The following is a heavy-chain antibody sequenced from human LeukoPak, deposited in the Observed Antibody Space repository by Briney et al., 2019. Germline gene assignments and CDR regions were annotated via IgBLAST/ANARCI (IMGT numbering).Heavy chain of an antibody. CDR1: GGSISSSNW. Sequence: SEALSLTCGVSGGSISSSNWWSWVRQPPGKGLEWIGQIYHSGSTNYNPSLKSRVTISVDKSKNQSSLKLSSVTAADTAVYYCARDPDYGAGAKMDVWGQGTTDTVFS. D-gene: IGHD4-17*01. V-gene: IGHV4-4*02. CDR3: ARDPDYGAGAKMDV. CDR2: IYHSGST. J-gene: IGHJ6*02.